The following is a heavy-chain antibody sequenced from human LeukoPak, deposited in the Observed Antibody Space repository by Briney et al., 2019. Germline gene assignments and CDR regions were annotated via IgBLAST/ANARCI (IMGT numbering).Heavy chain of an antibody. V-gene: IGHV4-30-2*01. D-gene: IGHD2-21*01. CDR1: GGSISSGGYY. Sequence: SQTLSLTCTVSGGSISSGGYYWSWLRQPPGKGLEWIGEINHSGRTNYNPSLKSRVTISVDTSKNQFSLKLSSVTAADTAVYYCARRQFVADFDYWGQGTLVTVSS. J-gene: IGHJ4*02. CDR3: ARRQFVADFDY. CDR2: INHSGRT.